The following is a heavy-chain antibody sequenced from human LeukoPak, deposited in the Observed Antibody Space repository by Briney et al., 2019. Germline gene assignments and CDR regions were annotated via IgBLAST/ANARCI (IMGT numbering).Heavy chain of an antibody. CDR2: IYSGGST. Sequence: GGSLRLSCAASGFTVSSNYMSWVHQAPGKGLEWVSVIYSGGSTYYADSVKGRFTISRDNSKNTLYLQMNSLRAEDTAVYYCARDSSAHDAFDIWGQGTMVTVSS. D-gene: IGHD3-22*01. V-gene: IGHV3-66*02. CDR1: GFTVSSNY. J-gene: IGHJ3*02. CDR3: ARDSSAHDAFDI.